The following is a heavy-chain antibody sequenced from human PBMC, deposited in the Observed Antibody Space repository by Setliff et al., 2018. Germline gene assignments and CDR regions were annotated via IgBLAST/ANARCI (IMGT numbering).Heavy chain of an antibody. CDR3: ARDPGYPSGVAGGFDT. J-gene: IGHJ3*02. CDR1: GEFISSGSYY. Sequence: PSETLSLTCSLSGEFISSGSYYWSWIRQTAGNGLEWIGHVSSRGNTNYNPSLKSRVTISIDTSSKHISLILTSVTSADTAVYYCARDPGYPSGVAGGFDTWGQGTTVTVSS. V-gene: IGHV4-61*09. D-gene: IGHD2-2*03. CDR2: VSSRGNT.